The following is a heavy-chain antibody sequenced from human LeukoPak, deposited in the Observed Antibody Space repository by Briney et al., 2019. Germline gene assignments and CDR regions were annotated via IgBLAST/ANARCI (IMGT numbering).Heavy chain of an antibody. CDR3: VRERLGAKKRVVNYDFDL. V-gene: IGHV3-13*01. D-gene: IGHD3-16*01. CDR1: GFTFSTYD. Sequence: GGSLRLSCAASGFTFSTYDMHWVRQVTGKGLEWVSPIGTAGDTYYTDSVKGRFTISRDNAKNSLYLQMTSLSARDTAVYYCVRERLGAKKRVVNYDFDLWGRGNLVTVSS. J-gene: IGHJ2*01. CDR2: IGTAGDT.